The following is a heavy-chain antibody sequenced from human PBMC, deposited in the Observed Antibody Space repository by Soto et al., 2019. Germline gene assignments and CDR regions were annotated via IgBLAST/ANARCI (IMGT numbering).Heavy chain of an antibody. CDR3: ASGYKGQAN. V-gene: IGHV3-21*06. CDR2: IGSGGGHI. Sequence: EVQLVESGGGLVKPGGSLRLSCAASGFTFSSYSMNWVRQAPGKGLEWVASIGSGGGHIDYADSVKGRLTIARDNGMNSLFLQMNNLRVEDTAVYYCASGYKGQANWGQGTLVTVSS. CDR1: GFTFSSYS. J-gene: IGHJ4*02. D-gene: IGHD5-12*01.